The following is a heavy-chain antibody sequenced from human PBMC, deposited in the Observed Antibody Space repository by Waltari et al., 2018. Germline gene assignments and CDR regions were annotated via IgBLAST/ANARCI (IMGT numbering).Heavy chain of an antibody. Sequence: QVQLVQSGAEVKKPGSSVKVSCKASGGTFSSYAISWVRQAPGQGLEWMGRIIPIFGTANDAQKFQGRVTITADKSTSTAYMELSSVTAADTAVYYCARDLGGYSYWYFDLWGRGTLVTVSS. J-gene: IGHJ2*01. CDR1: GGTFSSYA. CDR3: ARDLGGYSYWYFDL. CDR2: IIPIFGTA. D-gene: IGHD2-21*02. V-gene: IGHV1-69*08.